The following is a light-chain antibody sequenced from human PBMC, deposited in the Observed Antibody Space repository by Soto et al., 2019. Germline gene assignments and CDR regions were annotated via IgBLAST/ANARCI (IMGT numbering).Light chain of an antibody. Sequence: DIQMTQSPSSVSASVGDSVTITCRASQSISTWLAWYQQKPGKAPKLLIYDASSLEGGVPSRFSGSGSGTEFTLTISSLQPDDFATYYCQHYNSYSEAFGQGTKVDIK. V-gene: IGKV1-5*01. CDR2: DAS. J-gene: IGKJ1*01. CDR1: QSISTW. CDR3: QHYNSYSEA.